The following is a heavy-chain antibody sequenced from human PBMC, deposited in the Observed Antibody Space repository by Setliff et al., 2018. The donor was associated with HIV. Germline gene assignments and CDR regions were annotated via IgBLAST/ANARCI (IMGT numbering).Heavy chain of an antibody. CDR1: GFTFISST. D-gene: IGHD3-22*01. CDR3: AARPGVDSSAYYDYYYMDV. V-gene: IGHV1-58*02. J-gene: IGHJ6*03. Sequence: SVKVSCKASGFTFISSTMQWVRQARGRRLEWIGWIVVGSGNTNYAQKFQERVTITRDMSTRTTYMELSNLRSGDTAVYYCAARPGVDSSAYYDYYYMDVWGKGTTVTV. CDR2: IVVGSGNT.